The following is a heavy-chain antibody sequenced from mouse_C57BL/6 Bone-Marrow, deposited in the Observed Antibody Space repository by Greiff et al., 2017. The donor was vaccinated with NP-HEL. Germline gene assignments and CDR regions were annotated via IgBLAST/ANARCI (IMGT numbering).Heavy chain of an antibody. J-gene: IGHJ1*03. D-gene: IGHD1-1*01. CDR2: INYDGSST. V-gene: IGHV5-16*01. CDR3: ARDPITTVVEGWYFDV. Sequence: EVNVVESEGGLVQPGSSMKLSCTASGFTFSDYYMAWVRQVPEKGLEWVANINYDGSSTYYLDSLKSRFIISRDNAKNILYLQMSSLKSEDTATYYCARDPITTVVEGWYFDVWGTGTTVTVSS. CDR1: GFTFSDYY.